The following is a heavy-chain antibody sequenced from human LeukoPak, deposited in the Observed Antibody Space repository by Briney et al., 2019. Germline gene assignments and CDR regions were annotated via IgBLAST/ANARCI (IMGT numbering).Heavy chain of an antibody. Sequence: PGGSLRLSCAASGFIFSNYAMYWVRQAPGKGLEWVSAISGSGGSTYYADSVKGRFTISRDNSKNTLYLQMNSLRAEDTAVYYCASTRDGYNPYYYGMDVWGQGTTVTVSS. J-gene: IGHJ6*02. CDR2: ISGSGGST. CDR1: GFIFSNYA. D-gene: IGHD5-24*01. CDR3: ASTRDGYNPYYYGMDV. V-gene: IGHV3-23*01.